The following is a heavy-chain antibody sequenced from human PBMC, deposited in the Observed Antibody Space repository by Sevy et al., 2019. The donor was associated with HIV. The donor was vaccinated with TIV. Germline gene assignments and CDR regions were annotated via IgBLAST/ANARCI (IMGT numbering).Heavy chain of an antibody. D-gene: IGHD3-22*01. CDR1: GYRFTDYY. CDR2: IGVNNGKT. Sequence: ASVKVSCETSGYRFTDYYIHWVRQAPGQGLEWMGWIGVNNGKTNYAARLQARISMTADTSTSTVYMELRTLTSDDTAIYFCARDSYYYDMHSSYRPPDYWGQGTLVTVSS. V-gene: IGHV1-18*04. J-gene: IGHJ4*02. CDR3: ARDSYYYDMHSSYRPPDY.